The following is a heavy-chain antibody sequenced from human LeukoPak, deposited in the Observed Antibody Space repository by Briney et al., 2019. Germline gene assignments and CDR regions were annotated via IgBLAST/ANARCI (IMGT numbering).Heavy chain of an antibody. CDR3: AREEGGFDP. CDR2: ISYDGSNK. CDR1: GFTFSSYA. Sequence: GGSLRLSCAASGFTFSSYAMHWVRQAPGKGLEWVAVISYDGSNKYYADSVKGRFTISRDNSKNTLYLQMNSLRAEDTAVYYCAREEGGFDPWGQGTLVTVSS. J-gene: IGHJ5*02. V-gene: IGHV3-30-3*01.